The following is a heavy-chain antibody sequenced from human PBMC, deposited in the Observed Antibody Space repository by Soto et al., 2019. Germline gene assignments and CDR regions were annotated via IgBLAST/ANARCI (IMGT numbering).Heavy chain of an antibody. Sequence: EVQLVESGGGLVKPGRSLRLSCAASGFSFSTYSMNWVRQAPGKGLEWVSSIIGSSSYIFYADSVKGRFTISRDNAKNSLFLQMNSLRAEDTAVYYCARDVPNWNFDSWGQGTPVTVSP. CDR1: GFSFSTYS. J-gene: IGHJ4*02. CDR3: ARDVPNWNFDS. CDR2: IIGSSSYI. V-gene: IGHV3-21*01. D-gene: IGHD1-1*01.